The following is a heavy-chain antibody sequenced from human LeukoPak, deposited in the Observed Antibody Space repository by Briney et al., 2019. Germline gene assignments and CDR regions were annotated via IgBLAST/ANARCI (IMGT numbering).Heavy chain of an antibody. Sequence: GGSLRLSCAASGFTFSSYGMHWVRQAPGKGLEWVAVIWYDGSNKYYADYVKGRFTISRDNSKNTLYLQMNSLRAEDTAVYYCARARPGIAVADYYFDYWGQGTLVTVSS. V-gene: IGHV3-33*01. J-gene: IGHJ4*02. CDR2: IWYDGSNK. CDR1: GFTFSSYG. CDR3: ARARPGIAVADYYFDY. D-gene: IGHD6-19*01.